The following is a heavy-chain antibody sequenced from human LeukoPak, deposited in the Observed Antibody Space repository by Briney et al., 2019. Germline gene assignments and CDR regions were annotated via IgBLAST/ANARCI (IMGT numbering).Heavy chain of an antibody. CDR3: ARRHFTYYYDSSGYYYFDY. CDR1: GYSFTSYW. CDR2: IYPGDSDT. D-gene: IGHD3-22*01. Sequence: GESLKISCKGSGYSFTSYWIGWVRQMPGKGLEWMGIIYPGDSDTRYSPSFQGQVTISADKSISTAYLQWSSLKASDTAMYYCARRHFTYYYDSSGYYYFDYWGQGTLVTVSS. V-gene: IGHV5-51*01. J-gene: IGHJ4*02.